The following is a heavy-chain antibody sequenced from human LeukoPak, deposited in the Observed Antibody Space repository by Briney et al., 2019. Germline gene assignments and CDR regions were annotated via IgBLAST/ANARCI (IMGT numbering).Heavy chain of an antibody. V-gene: IGHV1-2*06. CDR1: GYTFTRYY. J-gene: IGHJ6*03. CDR2: INPNSGGT. CDR3: ARARCSSTSCSPTPPYYYYMDV. Sequence: ASVKVSCKASGYTFTRYYMHWVRQAPGQGLEWMGRINPNSGGTNYVQKFQGRVTMTRDTAMSTAYMELSRLRSDDTAVYYCARARCSSTSCSPTPPYYYYMDVWGKGTTVTVSS. D-gene: IGHD2-2*01.